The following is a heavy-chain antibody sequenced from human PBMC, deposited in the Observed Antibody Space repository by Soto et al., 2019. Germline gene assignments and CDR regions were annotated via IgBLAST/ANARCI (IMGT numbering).Heavy chain of an antibody. V-gene: IGHV4-39*01. CDR3: ARSRYDFWSGYHFDY. CDR1: GGSISSSSYY. Sequence: ETLSLTCTVSGGSISSSSYYWGWIRQPPGKGLEWIGSIYYSGSTYYNPSLKSRVTISVDTSKNQFSLKLSSVTAADTAVYYCARSRYDFWSGYHFDYWGQGTLVTVSS. D-gene: IGHD3-3*01. J-gene: IGHJ4*02. CDR2: IYYSGST.